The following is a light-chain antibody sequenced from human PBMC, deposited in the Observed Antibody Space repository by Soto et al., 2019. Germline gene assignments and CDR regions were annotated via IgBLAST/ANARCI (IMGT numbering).Light chain of an antibody. CDR1: QSISRQ. CDR2: HAS. CDR3: QQTYGSLRT. V-gene: IGKV1-39*01. J-gene: IGKJ1*01. Sequence: DIQMTQSPSSLSESVGNRVTITCRAGQSISRQLNWYQQKPGKAPELLIYHASTLETGVPARFSGSGSGTDFTLTIGSLQQEDSATYYCQQTYGSLRTFGQGTKVEIK.